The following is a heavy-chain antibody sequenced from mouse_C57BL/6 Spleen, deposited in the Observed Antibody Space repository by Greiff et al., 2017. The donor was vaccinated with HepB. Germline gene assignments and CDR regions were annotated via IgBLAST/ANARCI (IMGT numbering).Heavy chain of an antibody. J-gene: IGHJ4*01. CDR1: GFTFSDYG. V-gene: IGHV5-17*01. Sequence: EVQRVESGGGLVKPGGSLKLSCAASGFTFSDYGMHWVRQAPEKGLEWVAYISSGSSTIYYADTVKGRFTISRDNAKNTLFLQMTSLRSEDTAMYYCARPDYDEGGYAMDYWGQGTSVTVSS. CDR3: ARPDYDEGGYAMDY. D-gene: IGHD2-4*01. CDR2: ISSGSSTI.